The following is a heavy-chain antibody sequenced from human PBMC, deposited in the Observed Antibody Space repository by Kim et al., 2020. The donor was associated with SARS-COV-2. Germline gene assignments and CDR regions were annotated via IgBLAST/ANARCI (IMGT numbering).Heavy chain of an antibody. CDR2: IYYSGST. CDR1: GGSISSSSYY. Sequence: SETLSLTCTVSGGSISSSSYYWGWIRQPPGKGLEWIGSIYYSGSTYYNPSLKSRVTISVDTSKNQFSLKLSSVTAADTAVYYCARQPVIAAMAGLKYYYYGMDVWGQGTTGTVSS. CDR3: ARQPVIAAMAGLKYYYYGMDV. D-gene: IGHD6-13*01. J-gene: IGHJ6*02. V-gene: IGHV4-39*01.